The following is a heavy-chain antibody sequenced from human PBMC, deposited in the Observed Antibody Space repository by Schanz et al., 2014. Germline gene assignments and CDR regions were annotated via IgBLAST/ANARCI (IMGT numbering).Heavy chain of an antibody. Sequence: EVQLGESGGGLVQPGGSLRLSCAASGFTISNNYMSWVRQPPGKGLEWVSVLYNNGAAYYAESVRGRFAISRDNSKNTLFLQMNSLRAEDTALYFCAKEVRLVLRDWLPTPDFDYWGQGTLVTVSS. D-gene: IGHD3-3*01. CDR2: LYNNGAA. J-gene: IGHJ4*02. CDR3: AKEVRLVLRDWLPTPDFDY. CDR1: GFTISNNY. V-gene: IGHV3-66*01.